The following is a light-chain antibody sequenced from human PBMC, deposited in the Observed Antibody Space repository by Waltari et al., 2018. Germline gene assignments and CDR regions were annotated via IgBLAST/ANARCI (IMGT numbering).Light chain of an antibody. CDR2: KDY. Sequence: QSVLTQPPSASGAPGQEVSISCSGGSTTITNYVFWYQQFPGTAPKLIVYKDYGLPSGVPDRFAASKSGTSASLAISGLRSDDEADYYCATWDDSLNGWVFGGGTKLTVL. V-gene: IGLV1-47*01. CDR1: STTITNY. CDR3: ATWDDSLNGWV. J-gene: IGLJ3*02.